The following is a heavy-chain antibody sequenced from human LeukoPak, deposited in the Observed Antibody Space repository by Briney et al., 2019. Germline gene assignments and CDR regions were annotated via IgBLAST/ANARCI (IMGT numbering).Heavy chain of an antibody. Sequence: SETLSLTCTVSGGSVSSGSYYWSWIRQPPGKGLEWIGYIYYSGSTNYNPSLKSRVTTSVDTSKNQFSLKLSSVTAADTAVYYCARQSSGWYRDAFDIWGQGTMVTVSS. D-gene: IGHD6-19*01. J-gene: IGHJ3*02. CDR1: GGSVSSGSYY. CDR2: IYYSGST. CDR3: ARQSSGWYRDAFDI. V-gene: IGHV4-61*01.